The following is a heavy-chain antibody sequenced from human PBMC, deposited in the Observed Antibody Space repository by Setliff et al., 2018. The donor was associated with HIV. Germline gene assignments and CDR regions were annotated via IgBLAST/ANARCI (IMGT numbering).Heavy chain of an antibody. CDR1: GGSISRSAYY. Sequence: SETLSLTCTVSGGSISRSAYYWGWIRQPQGKGLEGIGSCYDGGSTYYNPSLKSRVTISVDTSKNQFSLNLSSLTAADTAVYYCARLDPGLTYNDYWGQGTLVTPPQ. D-gene: IGHD1-1*01. J-gene: IGHJ4*02. CDR2: CYDGGST. CDR3: ARLDPGLTYNDY. V-gene: IGHV4-39*01.